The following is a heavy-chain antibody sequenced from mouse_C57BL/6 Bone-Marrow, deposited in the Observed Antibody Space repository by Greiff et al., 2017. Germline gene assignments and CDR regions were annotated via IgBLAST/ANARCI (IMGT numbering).Heavy chain of an antibody. V-gene: IGHV1-64*01. CDR2: IHPNSGST. CDR1: GYTFTSYW. CDR3: ARRNYEAWFAY. Sequence: QVQLQQPGAELVKPGASVKLSCKASGYTFTSYWMHWVKQRPGQGLEWIGMIHPNSGSTNYNEKFKSKAPLTVDKSSSTAYMQLSSLTSEDSAVYYCARRNYEAWFAYWGQGTLVTVSA. D-gene: IGHD1-1*01. J-gene: IGHJ3*01.